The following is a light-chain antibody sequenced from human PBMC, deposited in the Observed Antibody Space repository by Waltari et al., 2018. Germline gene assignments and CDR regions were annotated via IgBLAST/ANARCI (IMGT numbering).Light chain of an antibody. CDR1: SSDIGGSNG. CDR2: EVS. J-gene: IGLJ2*01. CDR3: GSYRGGSTVL. Sequence: QSSLTQPPSVSKSLGQSVTISCPGTSSDIGGSNGVPWYQQHSGTAPRLLNYEVSKRPSGVSDRFSGSKSGNTASLTISGLQAEDEADYYCGSYRGGSTVLFGGGTRLTVL. V-gene: IGLV2-8*02.